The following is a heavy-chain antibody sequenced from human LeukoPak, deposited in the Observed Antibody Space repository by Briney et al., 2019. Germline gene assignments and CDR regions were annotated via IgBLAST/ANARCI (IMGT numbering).Heavy chain of an antibody. D-gene: IGHD3-3*01. J-gene: IGHJ4*02. Sequence: ASVKVSCKASGYTFTSYYMHWVRQAPGQGLEWMGIINPSVGSTNHAQKFQGRVTMTRDTSTSTVYMELSSLRSDDTAVYYCARKDFWSGYSLIDYWGQGTLVTVSS. CDR2: INPSVGST. CDR3: ARKDFWSGYSLIDY. V-gene: IGHV1-46*01. CDR1: GYTFTSYY.